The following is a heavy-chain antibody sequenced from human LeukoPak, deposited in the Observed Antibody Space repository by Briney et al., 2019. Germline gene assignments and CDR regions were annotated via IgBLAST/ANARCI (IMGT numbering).Heavy chain of an antibody. CDR1: GFTVSSNY. V-gene: IGHV3-53*01. D-gene: IGHD3-22*01. CDR3: AINRNYYDSSGYREVEY. CDR2: IYSGAST. Sequence: PGGSLRLSYAASGFTVSSNYMSWVRQAPGNGLEWVSVIYSGASTYYADSVKGRFTISRDNSKNTLYLQMNSLRAEDTAVYYCAINRNYYDSSGYREVEYWGQAIL. J-gene: IGHJ4*02.